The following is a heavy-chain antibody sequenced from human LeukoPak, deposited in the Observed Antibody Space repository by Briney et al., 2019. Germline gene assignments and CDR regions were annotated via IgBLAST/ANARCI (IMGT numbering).Heavy chain of an antibody. Sequence: GASAKVSCKASGYTFTGYYMHWVRQAPGQGLEWMGWINPNSGGTNYAQKFQGRVTMTRDTSISTAYMELSRLRSDDTAVYYCARDPPISGGSGSYYNYWGQGTLVTVSS. D-gene: IGHD3-10*01. CDR3: ARDPPISGGSGSYYNY. V-gene: IGHV1-2*02. CDR1: GYTFTGYY. CDR2: INPNSGGT. J-gene: IGHJ4*02.